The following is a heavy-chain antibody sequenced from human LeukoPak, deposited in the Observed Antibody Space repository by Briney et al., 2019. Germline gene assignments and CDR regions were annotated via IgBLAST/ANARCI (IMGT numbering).Heavy chain of an antibody. CDR2: IIPILGIA. V-gene: IGHV1-69*04. D-gene: IGHD6-6*01. J-gene: IGHJ5*02. Sequence: GASVKVSCKASGGTFSSYAISWVRQAPGQGLEWMGRIIPILGIANYAQKFQGRVTMTTDTSTSTAYMELRSLRSDDTAVYYCARDLIEYSSSPHWFDPWGQGTLVTVSS. CDR1: GGTFSSYA. CDR3: ARDLIEYSSSPHWFDP.